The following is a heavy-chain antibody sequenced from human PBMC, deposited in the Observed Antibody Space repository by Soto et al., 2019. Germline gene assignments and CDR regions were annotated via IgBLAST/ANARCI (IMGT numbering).Heavy chain of an antibody. CDR1: GYSFTSYW. J-gene: IGHJ4*02. V-gene: IGHV5-51*01. CDR2: IYPSDSDT. CDR3: ARPANTVADHFDL. D-gene: IGHD4-17*01. Sequence: GESLKISCKASGYSFTSYWIGWVRQMPGKGLEWMGIIYPSDSDTRYSPSFQGQVTISADQSINTAYLQWDSLKASDTAIYYCARPANTVADHFDLWGQGTPVTVS.